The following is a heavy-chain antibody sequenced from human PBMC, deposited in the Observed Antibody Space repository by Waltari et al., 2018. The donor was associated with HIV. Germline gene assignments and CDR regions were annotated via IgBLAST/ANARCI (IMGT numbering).Heavy chain of an antibody. D-gene: IGHD5-18*01. Sequence: QVQLVDSGGGVVPPGRSLRLSGAASGFPFSSYAIPWVRQAPGKGLEWVAVISYDGSNKYYADSVKGRFTISRDNSKNTLYLQMNSLRAEDTAVYYCARGGYGWLPDGYWGQGTLVTVSS. CDR3: ARGGYGWLPDGY. CDR1: GFPFSSYA. CDR2: ISYDGSNK. J-gene: IGHJ4*02. V-gene: IGHV3-30-3*01.